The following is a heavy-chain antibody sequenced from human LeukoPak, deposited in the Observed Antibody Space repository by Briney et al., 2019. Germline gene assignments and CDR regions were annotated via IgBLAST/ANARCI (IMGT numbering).Heavy chain of an antibody. CDR1: GYSFSSYW. Sequence: GESLKISCKGSGYSFSSYWIAWVRQMPGKGLEWMGIIFPGDSDTRYSPSFQGQVTISADKSISTAYLQWSSLKASDTGMYFCARRHDGGGWNYYAMDVWGQGTTVTVSS. CDR2: IFPGDSDT. CDR3: ARRHDGGGWNYYAMDV. V-gene: IGHV5-51*01. J-gene: IGHJ6*02. D-gene: IGHD4-23*01.